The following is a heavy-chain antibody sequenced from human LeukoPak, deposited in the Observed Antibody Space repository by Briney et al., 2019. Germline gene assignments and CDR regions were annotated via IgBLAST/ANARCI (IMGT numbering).Heavy chain of an antibody. CDR1: GFTFSSYA. Sequence: GGSLRLSCAASGFTFSSYAMTWVRQAPGKGLEWVSGISGGGGSTYYADSVKGRLTISRDNSKNTLYLQMKSLRAEDTAVYYCARGKTSQNIVTRKTYNWFDPWGQGTLVTVSS. D-gene: IGHD2/OR15-2a*01. V-gene: IGHV3-23*01. CDR3: ARGKTSQNIVTRKTYNWFDP. J-gene: IGHJ5*02. CDR2: ISGGGGST.